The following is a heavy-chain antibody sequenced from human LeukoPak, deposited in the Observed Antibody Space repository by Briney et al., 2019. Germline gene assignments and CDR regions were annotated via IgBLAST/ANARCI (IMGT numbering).Heavy chain of an antibody. V-gene: IGHV1-2*02. CDR1: GFSFTGYY. J-gene: IGHJ4*02. CDR3: ARGIVLVAVPIAVPPYFDY. CDR2: INPSRGPT. Sequence: ASVNLSCTPSGFSFTGYYLHWVRQPHGQGLEWMGFINPSRGPTQLDQKSQGRVHLTTHTSITTAYMKLSGLRYDDTAVYFCARGIVLVAVPIAVPPYFDYWGQGTLVTVSS. D-gene: IGHD5-12*01.